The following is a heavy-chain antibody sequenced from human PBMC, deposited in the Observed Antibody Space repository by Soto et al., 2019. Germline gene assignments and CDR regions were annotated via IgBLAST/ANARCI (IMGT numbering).Heavy chain of an antibody. J-gene: IGHJ4*02. V-gene: IGHV3-21*01. D-gene: IGHD3-3*01. CDR2: ISSSSSYI. Sequence: GGSLRLSCAASGFTFSSYSMNWVRQAPGKGLEWVSSISSSSSYIYYADSVKGRFTISRDNAKNSLYLQMNSLRAEDTAVYYCARDGPPDYDFWSGSPLGFDYWGQGTLVTVSS. CDR3: ARDGPPDYDFWSGSPLGFDY. CDR1: GFTFSSYS.